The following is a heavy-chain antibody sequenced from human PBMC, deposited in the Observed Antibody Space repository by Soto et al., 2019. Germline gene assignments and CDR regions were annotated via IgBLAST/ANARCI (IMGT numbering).Heavy chain of an antibody. D-gene: IGHD3-3*02. CDR2: ISAYTGNT. J-gene: IGHJ6*03. Sequence: QVPLVQSGAEVKKPGASVKVSCKTSGYTFTGFDISWVRQAPGQGVEWMGWISAYTGNTNYAQKLQGRVTMTTDTSTSTAYMELRRLRSDDTAVYYCARAVSHFYSYYNMDVWGKGTTVTVSS. CDR1: GYTFTGFD. V-gene: IGHV1-18*01. CDR3: ARAVSHFYSYYNMDV.